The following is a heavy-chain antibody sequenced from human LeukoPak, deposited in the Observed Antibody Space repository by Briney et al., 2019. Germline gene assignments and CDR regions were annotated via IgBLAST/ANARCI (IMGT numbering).Heavy chain of an antibody. CDR1: GGSISSYY. CDR2: IYTSGST. Sequence: PSETLSLTCTVSGGSISSYYWSWIRQSAGKGLEWIGRIYTSGSTNYNPSLKSRVTISVDTSKNQFSLKLSSVTAADTAVYYCAHHYNFWSGYIDYWGQGTLVTVSS. D-gene: IGHD3-3*01. CDR3: AHHYNFWSGYIDY. J-gene: IGHJ4*02. V-gene: IGHV4-4*07.